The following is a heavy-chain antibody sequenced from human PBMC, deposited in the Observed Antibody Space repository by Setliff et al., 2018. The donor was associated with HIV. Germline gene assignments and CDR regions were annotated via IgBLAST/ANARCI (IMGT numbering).Heavy chain of an antibody. Sequence: GASAKVSCKASGGTFSLYAINWVRQAPGQGLEWMGGIIPIFNTANYAQKFQGRVTITADGSTSTAYMELSSLRFEDTATYYCARDQATGYEKVWFSWIDPWGQGTLVTVSS. V-gene: IGHV1-69*13. CDR2: IIPIFNTA. CDR3: ARDQATGYEKVWFSWIDP. J-gene: IGHJ5*02. CDR1: GGTFSLYA. D-gene: IGHD5-12*01.